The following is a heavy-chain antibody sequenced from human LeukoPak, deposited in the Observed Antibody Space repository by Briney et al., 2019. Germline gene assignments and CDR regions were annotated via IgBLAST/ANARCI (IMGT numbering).Heavy chain of an antibody. CDR1: GDSISSSSSY. CDR2: INHSGST. CDR3: ATYYYDSSGYYAHFDY. D-gene: IGHD3-22*01. Sequence: SETLSLTCTVSGDSISSSSSYWGWIRQPPGEGLEWIGEINHSGSTNYNLSLKSRVTISVDTSKNQFSLKLSSVTAADTAVYYCATYYYDSSGYYAHFDYWGQGTLVTVSS. V-gene: IGHV4-39*07. J-gene: IGHJ4*02.